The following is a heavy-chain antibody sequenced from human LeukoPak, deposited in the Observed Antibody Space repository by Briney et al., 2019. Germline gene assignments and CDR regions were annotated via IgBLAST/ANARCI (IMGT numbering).Heavy chain of an antibody. CDR1: GYTFTSYG. V-gene: IGHV1-18*01. Sequence: ASVKVSCKASGYTFTSYGISWVRQAPEQGLEWMGWISAYNGNTNYAQKLQGRVTMTTDTSTGTAYMELRSLRSDDTAVYYCARVIRGDYPNYWGQGTLVTVSS. CDR3: ARVIRGDYPNY. J-gene: IGHJ4*02. D-gene: IGHD3-10*01. CDR2: ISAYNGNT.